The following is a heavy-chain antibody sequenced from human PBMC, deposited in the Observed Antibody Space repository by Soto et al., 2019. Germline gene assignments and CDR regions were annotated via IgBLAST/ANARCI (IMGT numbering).Heavy chain of an antibody. D-gene: IGHD5-18*01. CDR3: ARTLYSYGPRFDY. Sequence: PSETLSLTCTVSGGSISSYYWSWIRQPPGKGLEWIGYIYYSGSTSYNPSLKSRVTISVDTSKNQFSLKLSSVTAADTAVYYCARTLYSYGPRFDYWGQGTLVTVSS. J-gene: IGHJ4*02. V-gene: IGHV4-59*01. CDR1: GGSISSYY. CDR2: IYYSGST.